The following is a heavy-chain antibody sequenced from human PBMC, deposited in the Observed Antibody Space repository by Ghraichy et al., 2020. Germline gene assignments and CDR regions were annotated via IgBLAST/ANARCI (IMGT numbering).Heavy chain of an antibody. D-gene: IGHD2-15*01. CDR2: INHSGST. J-gene: IGHJ6*02. V-gene: IGHV4-34*01. CDR3: ARWPPRCSGGSCYPLYYYYYGMDV. CDR1: GGSFSGYY. Sequence: SETLSLTCAVYGGSFSGYYWSWIRQPPGKGLEWIGEINHSGSTNYNPSLKSRVTISVDTSKNQFSLKLSSVTAADTAVYYCARWPPRCSGGSCYPLYYYYYGMDVWGQGTTVTVSS.